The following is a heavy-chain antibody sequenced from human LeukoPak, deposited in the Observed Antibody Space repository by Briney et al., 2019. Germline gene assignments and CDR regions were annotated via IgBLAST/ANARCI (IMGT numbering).Heavy chain of an antibody. CDR2: IYYSGST. V-gene: IGHV4-59*11. Sequence: SETLSLTCTVSGGSISSHYWSWIRQPPGKGLEWIGYIYYSGSTNYNPSLKSRVTISVDTSKNQFSLKLSSVTAAGTAVYYCARDNPNCSSTSCYTYFDYWGQGTLVTVSS. D-gene: IGHD2-2*02. CDR1: GGSISSHY. CDR3: ARDNPNCSSTSCYTYFDY. J-gene: IGHJ4*02.